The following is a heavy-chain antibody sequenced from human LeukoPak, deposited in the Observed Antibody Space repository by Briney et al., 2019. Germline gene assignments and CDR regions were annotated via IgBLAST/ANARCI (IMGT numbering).Heavy chain of an antibody. CDR2: INSDGSST. D-gene: IGHD2-21*02. CDR1: GFTFSSYW. V-gene: IGHV3-74*01. Sequence: TGGSLRLSCAASGFTFSSYWMHWVRQAPGKGLVWVSRINSDGSSTTYADSVKGRFTISRDNAKKTLYLQMNSLRAGDTAVFYCARAPVRYCGGDCDAFDIWGQGTMVTVSS. CDR3: ARAPVRYCGGDCDAFDI. J-gene: IGHJ3*02.